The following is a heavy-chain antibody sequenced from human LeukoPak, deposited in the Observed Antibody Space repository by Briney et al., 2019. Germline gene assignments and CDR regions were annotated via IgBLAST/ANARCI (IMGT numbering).Heavy chain of an antibody. D-gene: IGHD2-2*01. CDR3: ARRGGCISTSCNLDY. CDR1: GYTLTELS. Sequence: ASVKVSCKVFGYTLTELSMHWVRQAPGKGLEWMGGFDPEDGETIYAQKFQGRVTMTEDTSTDTAYMELSSLRSEDTAIYYCARRGGCISTSCNLDYWGQGTLVTVSS. J-gene: IGHJ4*02. V-gene: IGHV1-24*01. CDR2: FDPEDGET.